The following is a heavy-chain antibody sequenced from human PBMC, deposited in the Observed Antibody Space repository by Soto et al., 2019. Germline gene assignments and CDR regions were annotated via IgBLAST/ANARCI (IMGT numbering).Heavy chain of an antibody. J-gene: IGHJ4*02. CDR2: ISYDGSNK. CDR1: GFTFSSYA. Sequence: GGSLRLSCAASGFTFSSYAMHWFRQAPGKGLEWVAVISYDGSNKYYADSVKGRFTISRDNSKNTLYLQMNSLRAEDTAVYYCARDPLTESSRLYWSQGTLVTVSS. V-gene: IGHV3-30-3*01. CDR3: ARDPLTESSRLY. D-gene: IGHD2-2*01.